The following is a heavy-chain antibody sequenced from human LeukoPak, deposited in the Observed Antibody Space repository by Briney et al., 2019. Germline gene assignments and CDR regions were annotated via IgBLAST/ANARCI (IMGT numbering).Heavy chain of an antibody. CDR2: INPNSGGT. J-gene: IGHJ4*02. CDR3: ARALTQITIFGVASL. D-gene: IGHD3-3*01. Sequence: RRASVKVSCKASGYTFTGYYMHWVRQAPGQGLEWMGWINPNSGGTNYAQKFQGRVTMTRDTSISTAYMELSRLRSDDTAVYYCARALTQITIFGVASLWGQGTLVTVSS. V-gene: IGHV1-2*02. CDR1: GYTFTGYY.